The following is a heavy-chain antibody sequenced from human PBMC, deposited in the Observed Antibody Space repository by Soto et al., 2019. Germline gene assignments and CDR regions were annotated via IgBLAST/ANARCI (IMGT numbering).Heavy chain of an antibody. CDR2: INQDETHI. D-gene: IGHD5-12*01. V-gene: IGHV3-7*01. CDR3: LEAGSGRHGVFLPS. Sequence: EVQLVESGGGLVQPGGSLRLSCAASGFAFSSYWMSWVRQAPGKGPEWVAKINQDETHISSMYSVKGRFTISRDNAKNSLYLEMNSRRVEDTAVYYCLEAGSGRHGVFLPSWGQGTQVTVSS. J-gene: IGHJ4*02. CDR1: GFAFSSYW.